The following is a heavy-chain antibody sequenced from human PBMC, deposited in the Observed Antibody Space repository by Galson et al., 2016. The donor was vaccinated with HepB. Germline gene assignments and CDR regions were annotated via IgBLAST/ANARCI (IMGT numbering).Heavy chain of an antibody. CDR2: TYHTSNWYS. CDR1: GDSVSSQSAA. J-gene: IGHJ4*02. V-gene: IGHV6-1*01. CDR3: ARGHLVVPFSFYFDY. Sequence: CAISGDSVSSQSAAWSWIRHSPSRGLEWLGMTYHTSNWYSDYAVSVKSRITINPDTSKNQFSLQLNSVTPEDTAVYYCARGHLVVPFSFYFDYWGQGSLVTVSS. D-gene: IGHD2-15*01.